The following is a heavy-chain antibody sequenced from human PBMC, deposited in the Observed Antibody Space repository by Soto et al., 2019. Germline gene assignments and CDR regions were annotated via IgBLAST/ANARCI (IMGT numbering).Heavy chain of an antibody. J-gene: IGHJ4*02. V-gene: IGHV4-31*03. CDR1: GGSISSGGYY. Sequence: SETLSLTCTVSGGSISSGGYYWSWIRQHPGKGLEWIGYIYYSGSTYYNPSLKSRVTISVDTSKNQFSLKLSSVTAADTAVYYCAREVRGVAGTVLDYWGQGTLVTVSS. CDR2: IYYSGST. CDR3: AREVRGVAGTVLDY. D-gene: IGHD6-19*01.